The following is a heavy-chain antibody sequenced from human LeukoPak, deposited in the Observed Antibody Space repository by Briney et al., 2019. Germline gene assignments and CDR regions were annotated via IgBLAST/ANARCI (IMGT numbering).Heavy chain of an antibody. D-gene: IGHD5-12*01. CDR2: IYYSGST. V-gene: IGHV4-39*07. CDR3: ARTGYGRDAFDI. J-gene: IGHJ3*02. Sequence: KPSETLSLTCTISGDSISSRSYYWGWIRQPPGKGLEWIGSIYYSGSTYYNPSLKSRVTISVDTSKNQFSLKLSSVTAADTAVYYCARTGYGRDAFDIWGQGTMVTVSS. CDR1: GDSISSRSYY.